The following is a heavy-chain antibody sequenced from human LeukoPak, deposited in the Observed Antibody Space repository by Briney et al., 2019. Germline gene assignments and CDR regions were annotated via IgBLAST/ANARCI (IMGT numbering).Heavy chain of an antibody. Sequence: GGSLRLSCAASGFTFSSYGMHWVRQAPGKGLEWVAVIWYDGSNKYYADSVKGRFTISRDNSKNTLYLQMNSLRAEDTAVYYCARDTPGYALDYWGQGTLVTVSS. V-gene: IGHV3-33*08. J-gene: IGHJ4*02. CDR3: ARDTPGYALDY. D-gene: IGHD5-12*01. CDR1: GFTFSSYG. CDR2: IWYDGSNK.